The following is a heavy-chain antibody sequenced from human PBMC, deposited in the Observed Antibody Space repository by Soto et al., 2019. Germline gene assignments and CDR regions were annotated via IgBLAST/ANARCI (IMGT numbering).Heavy chain of an antibody. Sequence: QITLKESGPTLVKPTQPLTLTCTFSGFSLSTSGVGVGWIRQPPGKALEWLALIYGDDDKRYSPSLKSRLTSPKDTAKSQVVLTMTNMDPVDTATYYGAHSAGDSSGYPCWGQGTLVTVSS. CDR3: AHSAGDSSGYPC. CDR1: GFSLSTSGVG. J-gene: IGHJ4*02. D-gene: IGHD3-22*01. CDR2: IYGDDDK. V-gene: IGHV2-5*02.